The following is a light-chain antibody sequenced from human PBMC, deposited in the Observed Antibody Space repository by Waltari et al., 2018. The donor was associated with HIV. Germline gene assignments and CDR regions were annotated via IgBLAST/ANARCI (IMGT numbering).Light chain of an antibody. CDR2: DVT. CDR3: ASYRYSSRTYV. CDR1: SNDVGDYNH. V-gene: IGLV2-14*03. J-gene: IGLJ1*01. Sequence: QSALTQPASVSASPGQSIKISCIGTSNDVGDYNHVSWYQQQLDKAPRLMIYDVTNRPSGVSTRFSGSKSGNTASLAISGLQAEDEAIYYCASYRYSSRTYVFGTGTTVTVL.